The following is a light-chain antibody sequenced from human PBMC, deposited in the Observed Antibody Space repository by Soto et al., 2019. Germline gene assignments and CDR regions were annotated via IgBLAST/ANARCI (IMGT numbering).Light chain of an antibody. Sequence: QSALTQPAPVSGSPGQSITISCTGTSSDVGGYNYVSWYQQHPGKAPKLMIYEVSNRPSGVSNRFPGSKSGNTASLTISGLQAEDEADYFCSSYGSTSTRYVFGTGTKLTVL. CDR3: SSYGSTSTRYV. V-gene: IGLV2-14*01. CDR2: EVS. J-gene: IGLJ1*01. CDR1: SSDVGGYNY.